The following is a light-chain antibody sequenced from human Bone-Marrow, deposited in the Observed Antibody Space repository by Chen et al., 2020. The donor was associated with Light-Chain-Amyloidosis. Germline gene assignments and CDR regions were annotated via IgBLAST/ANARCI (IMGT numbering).Light chain of an antibody. Sequence: SYVLTQPSSVSVAPGHTATLACGGNNIGSTRVHWYQQTPGQAPLRVVYDDSDRPSGIPERLSGSNSGNTATLTISRVEAGDEADYYWQVWDRSSDRPVFGGGTKLTVL. J-gene: IGLJ3*02. CDR2: DDS. CDR1: NIGSTR. V-gene: IGLV3-21*02. CDR3: QVWDRSSDRPV.